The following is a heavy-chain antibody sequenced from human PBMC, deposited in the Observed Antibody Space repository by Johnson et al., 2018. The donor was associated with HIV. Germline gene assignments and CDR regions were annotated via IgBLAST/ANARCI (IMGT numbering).Heavy chain of an antibody. CDR3: AKNSAAFDI. D-gene: IGHD2/OR15-2a*01. Sequence: MQLVESGGGLVQPGGSLRLSCAASGFTFSSSWMSWVRQAPGKGLEWVANIKQAGSEKYYADSVKGRFNISRDNSKNTLYLQMNSLRAEDTAVYYCAKNSAAFDIWGQGTMVTVSS. J-gene: IGHJ3*02. CDR2: IKQAGSEK. CDR1: GFTFSSSW. V-gene: IGHV3-7*02.